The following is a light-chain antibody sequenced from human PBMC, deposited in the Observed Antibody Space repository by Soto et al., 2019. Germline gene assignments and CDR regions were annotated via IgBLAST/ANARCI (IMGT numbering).Light chain of an antibody. J-gene: IGKJ4*01. V-gene: IGKV3-11*01. CDR2: DAS. CDR3: QQYDKWPLT. Sequence: EIVLTQSPDTLSLSPGERATLSCRASQSVSSYLAWYQQKPGQAPRLLIYDASNRATGIPARFSGSGSGTDFTLTISSLEPEDFAVYYCQQYDKWPLTFGGGTKVEIK. CDR1: QSVSSY.